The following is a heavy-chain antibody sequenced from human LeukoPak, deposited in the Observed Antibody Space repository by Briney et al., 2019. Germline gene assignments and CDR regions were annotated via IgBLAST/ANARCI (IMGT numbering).Heavy chain of an antibody. V-gene: IGHV3-21*01. CDR1: GFTFSSYS. CDR3: ASGITGTKFYYYYGMDV. Sequence: GGSLRLSCAASGFTFSSYSMNWVRQAPGKGLEWVSSISSSSSYIYYADSVKGRFTISRDNAKNSLYLQMNSLRAEDTAVYYCASGITGTKFYYYYGMDVWGQGTTVTVSS. J-gene: IGHJ6*02. CDR2: ISSSSSYI. D-gene: IGHD1-20*01.